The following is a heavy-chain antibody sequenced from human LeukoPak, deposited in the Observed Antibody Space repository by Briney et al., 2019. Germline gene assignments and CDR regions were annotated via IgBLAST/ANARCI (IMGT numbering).Heavy chain of an antibody. D-gene: IGHD6-19*01. J-gene: IGHJ4*02. CDR3: AKDNRRHYTSGPNPDSLH. CDR1: GFTFSTYG. V-gene: IGHV3-23*01. CDR2: ISGSGGST. Sequence: SGGSLRLSCAASGFTFSTYGMTWVRQAPGKGLEWVSVISGSGGSTFYADSVKGRFTISRDNSKNTLYLQMNSLRVEDTAFYYCAKDNRRHYTSGPNPDSLHWGQGALVTVSS.